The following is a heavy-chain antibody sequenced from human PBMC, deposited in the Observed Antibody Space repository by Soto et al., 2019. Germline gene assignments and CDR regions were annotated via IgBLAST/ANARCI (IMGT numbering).Heavy chain of an antibody. CDR1: GGTFSSYT. Sequence: QVQLVQSGAEVKKPGSSVKVSCKASGGTFSSYTISWVRQAPGQGLEWMGRIIPILGIANYAQKFQGRVTITADKSTSTAYRELSSLRSEDTAVYYCASGAAAGTVDYWGQGTLVTVSS. CDR3: ASGAAAGTVDY. CDR2: IIPILGIA. D-gene: IGHD6-13*01. J-gene: IGHJ4*02. V-gene: IGHV1-69*02.